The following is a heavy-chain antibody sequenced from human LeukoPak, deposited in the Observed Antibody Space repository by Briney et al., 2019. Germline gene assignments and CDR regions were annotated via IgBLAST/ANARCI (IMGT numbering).Heavy chain of an antibody. D-gene: IGHD3-9*01. CDR3: ARRHYDILTRYHYYFDY. V-gene: IGHV4-59*08. Sequence: SETLSLTCTVSGGSISSYYWSWIRQPPGKGLEWIGYIYYSGSTNYNPSLKSRVTISVGTSKNQFSLKLSSVTAADTAVYYCARRHYDILTRYHYYFDYWGQGTLVTVSS. CDR1: GGSISSYY. J-gene: IGHJ4*02. CDR2: IYYSGST.